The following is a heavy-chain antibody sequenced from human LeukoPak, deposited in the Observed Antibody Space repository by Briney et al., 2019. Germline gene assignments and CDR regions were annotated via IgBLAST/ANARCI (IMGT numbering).Heavy chain of an antibody. CDR1: GFTFSSYT. V-gene: IGHV3-23*01. CDR3: AKDGGLWVSAHWGDS. D-gene: IGHD7-27*01. Sequence: GGSLRLSCAASGFTFSSYTMSWVRQAPGKGLEWVSTITTSDGNTYYADSVKGRFAVSRDNSKNTLYLQMNSLRAEDTAVYYCAKDGGLWVSAHWGDSWGRGTLVTVSS. J-gene: IGHJ4*02. CDR2: ITTSDGNT.